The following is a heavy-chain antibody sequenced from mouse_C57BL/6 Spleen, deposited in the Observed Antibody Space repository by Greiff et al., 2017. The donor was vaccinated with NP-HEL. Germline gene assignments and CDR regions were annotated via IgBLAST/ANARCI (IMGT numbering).Heavy chain of an antibody. J-gene: IGHJ2*01. V-gene: IGHV14-1*01. CDR3: TTSYYYGSSFYFDY. CDR2: IDPEDGDT. D-gene: IGHD1-1*01. CDR1: GFNIKDYY. Sequence: LQESGAELVRPGASVKLSCTASGFNIKDYYMHWVKQRPEQGLEWIGRIDPEDGDTEYAPKFQGKATMTADTSSNTAYLQLSSLTSEDTAVYYCTTSYYYGSSFYFDYWGQGTTLTVSS.